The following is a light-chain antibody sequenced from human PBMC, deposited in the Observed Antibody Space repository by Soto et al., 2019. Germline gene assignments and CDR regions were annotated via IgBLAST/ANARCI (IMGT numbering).Light chain of an antibody. CDR1: QSVSSN. Sequence: IVMTQSPAPLSVSPGERVTLSCRASQSVSSNLAWYQQKPGQTPRLLIYDASTGATGIPARFSSSGSGTEFTLTISSLQSEDFAVYYCQQYNNRPRTFGQGTKVEIK. J-gene: IGKJ1*01. V-gene: IGKV3-15*01. CDR2: DAS. CDR3: QQYNNRPRT.